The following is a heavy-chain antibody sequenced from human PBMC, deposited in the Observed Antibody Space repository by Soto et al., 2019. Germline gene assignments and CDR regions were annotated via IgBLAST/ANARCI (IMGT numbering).Heavy chain of an antibody. CDR2: ISYDGSNK. D-gene: IGHD2-15*01. J-gene: IGHJ4*02. CDR3: ARAVVVAASYPFDY. Sequence: QVQLVESGGGVVQPGRSLRLSCAASGFTFSSYAMHWVRQAPGKGLEWVAVISYDGSNKYYADSVKGRFTISRDNSKNTLYLQMHSLRAEDTAVYYCARAVVVAASYPFDYWGQGTLVTVSS. V-gene: IGHV3-30-3*01. CDR1: GFTFSSYA.